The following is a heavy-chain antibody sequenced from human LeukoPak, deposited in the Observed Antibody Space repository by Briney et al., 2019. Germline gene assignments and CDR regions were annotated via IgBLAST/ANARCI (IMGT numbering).Heavy chain of an antibody. CDR2: TYPGDSDT. J-gene: IGHJ3*02. CDR1: GYSFTSYW. Sequence: GESLKISCKGSGYSFTSYWIGWVRQMPGKGLEWMGITYPGDSDTRYSPSFQGQVTISADKSISTAYLQWSSLKASDTAMYYCARRNSRSYDAFDIWGQGTMVTVSS. CDR3: ARRNSRSYDAFDI. V-gene: IGHV5-51*01. D-gene: IGHD6-13*01.